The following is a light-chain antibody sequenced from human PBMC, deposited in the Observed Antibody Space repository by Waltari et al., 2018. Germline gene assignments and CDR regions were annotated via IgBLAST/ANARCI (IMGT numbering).Light chain of an antibody. J-gene: IGKJ1*01. CDR2: HAS. Sequence: TVVTQSPATLSVSPGERATLSCRTSQTIGFSLAWYQQKPGQAPRLLIYHASTRATGIPDRFIGSGSESDFTLTISSLQSEDVAVYYCQQYNNWPPGTFGQGTKVEI. CDR3: QQYNNWPPGT. CDR1: QTIGFS. V-gene: IGKV3-15*01.